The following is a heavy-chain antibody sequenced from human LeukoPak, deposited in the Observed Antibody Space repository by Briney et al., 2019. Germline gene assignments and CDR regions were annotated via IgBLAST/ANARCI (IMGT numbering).Heavy chain of an antibody. CDR3: ARVGGYEHFDY. Sequence: PGGSLRLSCAASGFTFSSYWMSWVRQAPGKGLVWVSRINSDGSSTSYADSVKGRFTISRDNAKNTLYLQMNSLRAEDTAVYYCARVGGYEHFDYWGQGTLVTVSS. V-gene: IGHV3-74*01. D-gene: IGHD5-12*01. J-gene: IGHJ4*02. CDR1: GFTFSSYW. CDR2: INSDGSST.